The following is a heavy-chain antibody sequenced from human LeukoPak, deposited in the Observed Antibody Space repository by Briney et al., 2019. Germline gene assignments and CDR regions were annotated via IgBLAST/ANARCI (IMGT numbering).Heavy chain of an antibody. V-gene: IGHV1-18*01. CDR3: AREGSGDYLFDY. Sequence: APVKVSCKASGGTFSRFTISWVRQAPGQGLEWMGWISAYSGNTNYAQKLQGRVTMTTDASTNTAYMEVRSLRSDDTAVYYCAREGSGDYLFDYWGQGTLVTVSS. CDR2: ISAYSGNT. CDR1: GGTFSRFT. J-gene: IGHJ4*02. D-gene: IGHD4-17*01.